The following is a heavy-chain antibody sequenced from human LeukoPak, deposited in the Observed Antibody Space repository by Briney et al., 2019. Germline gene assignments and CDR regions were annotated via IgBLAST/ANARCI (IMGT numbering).Heavy chain of an antibody. CDR2: TSYSGST. V-gene: IGHV4-59*08. J-gene: IGHJ4*02. D-gene: IGHD6-19*01. CDR3: ARHSSGWDDPLAY. CDR1: GDSISSYY. Sequence: SETLSLTCTVSGDSISSYYWSWIRQPPGKGLEWIGYTSYSGSTNYNPSLKSRVTISVDTSKNQFSLKLSSVTAADTAIYYCARHSSGWDDPLAYWGQGTLVTVSS.